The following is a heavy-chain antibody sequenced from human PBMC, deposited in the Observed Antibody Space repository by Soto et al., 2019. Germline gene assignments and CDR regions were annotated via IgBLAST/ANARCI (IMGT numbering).Heavy chain of an antibody. CDR3: ARFYYGSGSYSWYFDL. D-gene: IGHD3-10*01. Sequence: EVQLVESGGGLVQPGGSLRLSCAASGFVVSSNYMNWVRQAPGKGLEWVSVISTGSSTYYADSVKGRFTISRDNSENTLFLQMNSLRAEDTAVYYCARFYYGSGSYSWYFDLWGRGTLVTVSS. V-gene: IGHV3-66*01. J-gene: IGHJ2*01. CDR1: GFVVSSNY. CDR2: ISTGSST.